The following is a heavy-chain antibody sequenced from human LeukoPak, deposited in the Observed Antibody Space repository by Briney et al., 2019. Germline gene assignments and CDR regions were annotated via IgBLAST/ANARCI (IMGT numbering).Heavy chain of an antibody. J-gene: IGHJ4*02. D-gene: IGHD3-16*01. V-gene: IGHV7-4-1*02. Sequence: ALVKVSCKASGYTFTRYAINWPRQAPGQGLEWMGWINMYTANPAYAQGFTERFVFSLDTSVTTAYLQISNLKTEDTAVYYCARHDNDDDFDYWGQGTLVTVSS. CDR2: INMYTANP. CDR3: ARHDNDDDFDY. CDR1: GYTFTRYA.